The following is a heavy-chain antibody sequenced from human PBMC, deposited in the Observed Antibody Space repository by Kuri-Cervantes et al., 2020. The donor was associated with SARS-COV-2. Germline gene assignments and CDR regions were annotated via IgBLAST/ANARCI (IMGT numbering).Heavy chain of an antibody. CDR1: GGSLNNFY. V-gene: IGHV4-34*01. CDR2: LDHSGKA. Sequence: SQTLSLTCAVYGGSLNNFYWSWIRQSPGKGPEWIGELDHSGKANYNPSLKSRVTISVDKSKNQFSLKVTSMAAADTAVYYCARIVGNDAFDIWGQGTMVTVSS. D-gene: IGHD2-21*01. CDR3: ARIVGNDAFDI. J-gene: IGHJ3*02.